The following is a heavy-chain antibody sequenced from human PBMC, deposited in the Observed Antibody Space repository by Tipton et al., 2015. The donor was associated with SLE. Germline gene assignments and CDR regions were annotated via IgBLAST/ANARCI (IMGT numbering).Heavy chain of an antibody. CDR2: IRSKRTNYAT. V-gene: IGHV3-73*01. Sequence: SLRLSCATSGFNFNDSPIHWVRQASGRGLEWVGHIRSKRTNYATAYGVSVEGRFTISRDDSKNTVYLQMNSLRVEDTAVYYCARDLRIHNPWGQGTLVTVSS. CDR3: ARDLRIHNP. J-gene: IGHJ5*02. CDR1: GFNFNDSP. D-gene: IGHD5/OR15-5a*01.